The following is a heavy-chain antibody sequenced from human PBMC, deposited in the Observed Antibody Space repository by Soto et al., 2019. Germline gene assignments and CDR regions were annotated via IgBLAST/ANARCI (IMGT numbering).Heavy chain of an antibody. Sequence: GGSLRLSCAASGFTFSNAWMSWVRQAPGKGLEWVGRIKSKTDGGTTDYAAPVKGRFTISRDDSKNTLYLQMNSLKTEDTAVYYCTTNPPITIFGVVINNDYWGQGTLVTVSS. CDR3: TTNPPITIFGVVINNDY. J-gene: IGHJ4*02. D-gene: IGHD3-3*01. CDR1: GFTFSNAW. CDR2: IKSKTDGGTT. V-gene: IGHV3-15*01.